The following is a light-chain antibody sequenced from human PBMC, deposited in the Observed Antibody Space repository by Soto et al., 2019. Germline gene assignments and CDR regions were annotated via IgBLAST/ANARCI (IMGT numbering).Light chain of an antibody. V-gene: IGKV3-20*01. CDR1: QSVSSSY. J-gene: IGKJ3*01. CDR3: QQYGRSPFT. Sequence: ENVLTQSPGTLSLSPGERATLSCRASQSVSSSYLAWYQQKPGQAPRLLIYVASSRATGIPDRFSGSGSGTDFTLTISRLEPEDFAVYYCQQYGRSPFTFGPGTKVDIK. CDR2: VAS.